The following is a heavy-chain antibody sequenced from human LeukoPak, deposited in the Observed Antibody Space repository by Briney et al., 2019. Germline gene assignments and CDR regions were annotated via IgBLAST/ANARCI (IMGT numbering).Heavy chain of an antibody. J-gene: IGHJ4*02. Sequence: GGSPRLSCVASGFAFNKHWMHWVRQAPGKGLVWVSRINDDASSTADADSVKGRLTISRDNAKNTLYLQMNSLRVEDTGVYYCGRRGSGSSIDYWGQGTLVTVSS. CDR2: INDDASST. CDR1: GFAFNKHW. CDR3: GRRGSGSSIDY. V-gene: IGHV3-74*01. D-gene: IGHD3-10*01.